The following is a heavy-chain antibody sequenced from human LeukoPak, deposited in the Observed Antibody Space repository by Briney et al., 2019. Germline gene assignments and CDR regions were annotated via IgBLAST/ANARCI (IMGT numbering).Heavy chain of an antibody. CDR3: ARVVVVAARAGWFDP. CDR1: GGSISSYS. Sequence: PSETLSLTCTVYGGSISSYSWGWIRQPPGKGLGWIGYFYYRVSTNYNPALRSRVTISVHTSKNKFSLKLSSVTAADTAVYYCARVVVVAARAGWFDPWGQGTLVTVSS. J-gene: IGHJ5*02. D-gene: IGHD2-15*01. CDR2: FYYRVST. V-gene: IGHV4-59*01.